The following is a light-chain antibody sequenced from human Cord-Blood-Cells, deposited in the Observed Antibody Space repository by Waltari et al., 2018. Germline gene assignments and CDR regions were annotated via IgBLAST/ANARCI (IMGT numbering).Light chain of an antibody. CDR3: SSYAGSNNFVV. CDR1: SSDVGGSYY. V-gene: IGLV2-8*01. Sequence: QSALTQPPSASGSPGQSVTISFTGTSSDVGGSYYVSWYQQHPGKAPKLMIYEVSKRPSGVPDRFSGSKSGNTASLTVSGLQAEDEADYYCSSYAGSNNFVVFGGGTKLTVL. CDR2: EVS. J-gene: IGLJ2*01.